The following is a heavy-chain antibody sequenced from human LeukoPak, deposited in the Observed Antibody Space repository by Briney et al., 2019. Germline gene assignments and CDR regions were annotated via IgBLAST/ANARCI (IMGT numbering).Heavy chain of an antibody. J-gene: IGHJ4*02. Sequence: GGPLRLSCAASGFTFSSYSMNWVRQAPGKGLEWVSSISSSSSYIYYADSVKGRFTISRENAKNSLYLQMNSLRAEDTAVYYCARERSGDYVWGSYRPFDYWGQGTLVTVSS. CDR1: GFTFSSYS. CDR2: ISSSSSYI. D-gene: IGHD3-16*02. CDR3: ARERSGDYVWGSYRPFDY. V-gene: IGHV3-21*01.